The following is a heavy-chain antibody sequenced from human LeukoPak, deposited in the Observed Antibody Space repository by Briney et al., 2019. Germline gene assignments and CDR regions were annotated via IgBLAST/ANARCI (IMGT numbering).Heavy chain of an antibody. J-gene: IGHJ4*02. D-gene: IGHD6-13*01. CDR2: VGTDSDT. CDR1: GFTFRTSA. CDR3: AKKTPGIHPFDS. V-gene: IGHV3-23*01. Sequence: GGSLRLSCAASGFTFRTSAFSWVRQSPGRGLEWVSTVGTDSDTYYADSVKGRFTISRDNSKNTVYLQMTGLRADDTAVYYCAKKTPGIHPFDSWGQGTLVPVSP.